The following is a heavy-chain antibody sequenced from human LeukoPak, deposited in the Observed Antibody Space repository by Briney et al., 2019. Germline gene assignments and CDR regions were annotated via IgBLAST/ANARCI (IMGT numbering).Heavy chain of an antibody. CDR2: ISAYNGNT. D-gene: IGHD3-10*01. CDR3: ARSGWFGELSDWFDP. Sequence: ASVKVSCKASGYTFTSYGISWVRQAPGQGLEWMGWISAYNGNTNYAQKLQGRVTMTTDTSTSTAYMELRSLRSDDTAVYYCARSGWFGELSDWFDPWGQGTLVTVSS. CDR1: GYTFTSYG. J-gene: IGHJ5*02. V-gene: IGHV1-18*01.